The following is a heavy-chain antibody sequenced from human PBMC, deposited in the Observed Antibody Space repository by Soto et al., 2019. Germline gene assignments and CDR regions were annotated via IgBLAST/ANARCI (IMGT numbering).Heavy chain of an antibody. V-gene: IGHV1-8*02. CDR1: GYTFINYD. CDR2: MNPGSGKT. D-gene: IGHD3-16*01. J-gene: IGHJ5*02. CDR3: ARMASFGTLNWFDP. Sequence: QVQLVQSGAEVKEPGASVRVSCKASGYTFINYDISWVRQATGQVLEWMGWMNPGSGKTGYANKCQGRVTMTRDASTRTATLELSSLTSEDTAVYYCARMASFGTLNWFDPWGQGTLVTVSS.